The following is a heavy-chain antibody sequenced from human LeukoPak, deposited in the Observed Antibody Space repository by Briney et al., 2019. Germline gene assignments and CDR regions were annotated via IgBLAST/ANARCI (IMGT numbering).Heavy chain of an antibody. CDR1: GFTFSSYE. CDR3: ARDSYDFWSGYYPDYYYYMDV. V-gene: IGHV3-48*03. Sequence: PGGSLRLSCTASGFTFSSYEWNWVRQPPGKGLEWVSYISCSGSTIYYADCVKGRFTISRDNAKNSLYLQMNSLRAEDTAAYYCARDSYDFWSGYYPDYYYYMDVWGKGTTVTVSS. CDR2: ISCSGSTI. D-gene: IGHD3-3*01. J-gene: IGHJ6*03.